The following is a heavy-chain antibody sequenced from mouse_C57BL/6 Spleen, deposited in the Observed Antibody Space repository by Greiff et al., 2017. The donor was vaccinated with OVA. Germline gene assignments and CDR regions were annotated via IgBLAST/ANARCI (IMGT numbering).Heavy chain of an antibody. V-gene: IGHV1-72*01. D-gene: IGHD1-1*01. Sequence: QVQLQQPGAELVKPGASVKLSCKASGYTFTSYCMHWVKQRPGRGLEWIGRIDPNSGGTKYNEKFKSKATLTVDKPSSTAYMELSSLTSEDSAVYLCARGTTVVYDYYAMDYWGQGTSVTVSS. CDR3: ARGTTVVYDYYAMDY. CDR2: IDPNSGGT. J-gene: IGHJ4*01. CDR1: GYTFTSYC.